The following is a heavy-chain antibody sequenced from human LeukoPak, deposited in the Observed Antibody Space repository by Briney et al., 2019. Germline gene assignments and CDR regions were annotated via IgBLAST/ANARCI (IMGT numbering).Heavy chain of an antibody. D-gene: IGHD3-3*02. CDR2: IYSSGSI. Sequence: SETLSLTCAVSGGSISSGSFYWSWVRQPAGKGLEWIGRIYSSGSINYNPSLKSRVTISGDTSKNQFSLKLSSVTAADTAVYYCARDNGSGYTKGYEHYYYYLDVWGKGTTVTVSS. CDR1: GGSISSGSFY. J-gene: IGHJ6*03. V-gene: IGHV4-61*02. CDR3: ARDNGSGYTKGYEHYYYYLDV.